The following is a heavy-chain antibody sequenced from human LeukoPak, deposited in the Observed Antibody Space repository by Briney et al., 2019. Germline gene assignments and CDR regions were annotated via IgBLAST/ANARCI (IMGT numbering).Heavy chain of an antibody. D-gene: IGHD3-10*01. CDR2: ISGSGGST. Sequence: GGSLRLSCAAPGFTFSSYAMSWVRQAPGKGLEWVSAISGSGGSTYYADSVKGRFTISRDNSKNTLYLQMNSLRAEDTAVYYCAKSMVRENWFDPWGQGTLVTVSS. V-gene: IGHV3-23*01. CDR1: GFTFSSYA. CDR3: AKSMVRENWFDP. J-gene: IGHJ5*02.